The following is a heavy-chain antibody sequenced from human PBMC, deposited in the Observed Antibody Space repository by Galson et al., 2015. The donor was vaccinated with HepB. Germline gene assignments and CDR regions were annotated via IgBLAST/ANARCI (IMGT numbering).Heavy chain of an antibody. J-gene: IGHJ4*02. Sequence: ETLSLTCTVSGASISSYYWSWIRQPPGKGLEWIGYIYYSGSTNFNPSLKSRVSMSVDTPKNQFSLKLNAVTAADSAVYYCARLRYYYDSRGYFPYWGQGIPVTVSS. D-gene: IGHD3-22*01. CDR3: ARLRYYYDSRGYFPY. CDR2: IYYSGST. V-gene: IGHV4-59*01. CDR1: GASISSYY.